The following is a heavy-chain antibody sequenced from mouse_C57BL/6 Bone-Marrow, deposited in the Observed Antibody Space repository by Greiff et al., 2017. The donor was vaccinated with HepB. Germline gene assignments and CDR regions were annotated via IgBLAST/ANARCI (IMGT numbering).Heavy chain of an antibody. D-gene: IGHD1-1*01. J-gene: IGHJ4*01. Sequence: VQLKESGGGLVQPGGSLSLSCAASGFTFTDYYMSWVRQPPGKALEWLGFIRNKANGYTTEYSASVKGRFTISRDNSQSILYLQMNALRAEDSATYYCARSGSRGAMDYWGQGTSVTISS. CDR1: GFTFTDYY. CDR3: ARSGSRGAMDY. V-gene: IGHV7-3*01. CDR2: IRNKANGYTT.